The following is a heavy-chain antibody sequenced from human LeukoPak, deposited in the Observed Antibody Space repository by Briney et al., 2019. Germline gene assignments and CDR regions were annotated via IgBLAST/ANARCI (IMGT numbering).Heavy chain of an antibody. V-gene: IGHV4-4*07. Sequence: PSETPSLTCTVSGGSISGYYWSWIRQPAGKGLEWIGRFYTSEGTNYNPSLRSRVTISVDTSKNQFSLKLSSVTAADTAVYYCARGDTVMMGSFGYWGQGTLVTVSS. CDR2: FYTSEGT. CDR3: ARGDTVMMGSFGY. D-gene: IGHD5-18*01. J-gene: IGHJ4*02. CDR1: GGSISGYY.